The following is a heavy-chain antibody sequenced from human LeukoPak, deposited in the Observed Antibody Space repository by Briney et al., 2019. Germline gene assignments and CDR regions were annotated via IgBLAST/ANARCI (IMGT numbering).Heavy chain of an antibody. Sequence: PGGSLRLSCAASGFTLSSYAMSWVRQAPGMGLEWVSAISSGGTTYYGESVKGRFTISRDNSKSTLYLQMNSLRADDTAVYYCAEGWYCSGGSCYSGFHFDYWGQGILVAVSS. D-gene: IGHD2-15*01. CDR2: ISSGGTT. V-gene: IGHV3-23*01. J-gene: IGHJ4*02. CDR3: AEGWYCSGGSCYSGFHFDY. CDR1: GFTLSSYA.